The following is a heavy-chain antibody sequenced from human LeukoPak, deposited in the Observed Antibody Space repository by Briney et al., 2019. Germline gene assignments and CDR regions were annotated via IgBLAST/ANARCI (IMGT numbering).Heavy chain of an antibody. CDR3: ARYVDSSGYITEGFDY. Sequence: ASETLSLTCTVSGGSISSYYWSWIRQPPGKGLEWIGYIYYSGSTNYNPSLKSRVTISVDTSKNQFSLKLSSVTAADTAVYYCARYVDSSGYITEGFDYWGQGTLVTVSS. D-gene: IGHD3-22*01. CDR2: IYYSGST. J-gene: IGHJ4*02. V-gene: IGHV4-59*01. CDR1: GGSISSYY.